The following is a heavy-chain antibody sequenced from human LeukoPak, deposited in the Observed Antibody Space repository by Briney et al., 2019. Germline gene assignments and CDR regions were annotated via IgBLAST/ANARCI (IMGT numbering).Heavy chain of an antibody. CDR3: AREYSYGFDYYMDV. V-gene: IGHV3-48*03. D-gene: IGHD5-18*01. CDR2: ISSSGSTI. Sequence: PGGSLRLSCAASGFTFSSYEMNWVRQAPGKGLEWVSYISSSGSTIYYADSVKGRFTISRDNAKNSLYLQMNSLRAEDTAVYYCAREYSYGFDYYMDVWGKGTTVTVSS. J-gene: IGHJ6*03. CDR1: GFTFSSYE.